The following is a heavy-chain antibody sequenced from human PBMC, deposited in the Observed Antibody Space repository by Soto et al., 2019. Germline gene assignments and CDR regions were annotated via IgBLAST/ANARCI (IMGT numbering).Heavy chain of an antibody. CDR3: AKDGAPRYCGRSSCRPAGAY. CDR1: GFTFSNYG. D-gene: IGHD2-15*01. Sequence: QVQLVESGGGVVQPGRSLRLSCAGSGFTFSNYGLHWVRQAPGKGLEWVAVISYDGSHKYYADSVKGRFTISRDNSNNMLYLQMDSLRAEDTAVYYCAKDGAPRYCGRSSCRPAGAYWCEGTLVTVSS. CDR2: ISYDGSHK. J-gene: IGHJ4*02. V-gene: IGHV3-30*18.